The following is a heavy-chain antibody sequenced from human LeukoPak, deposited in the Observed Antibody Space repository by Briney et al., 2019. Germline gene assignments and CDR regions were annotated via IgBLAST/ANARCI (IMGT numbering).Heavy chain of an antibody. CDR3: AGGISRRWFDP. CDR1: GFTFSSNY. CDR2: IYSGGST. Sequence: GGSLRLSCAAPGFTFSSNYMSWVRQAPGKGLEWVSVIYSGGSTYYADSVKGRFTISRDNSKNTLYLQMNSLRAEDTAVYYCAGGISRRWFDPWGQGTLVTVSS. V-gene: IGHV3-53*01. J-gene: IGHJ5*02.